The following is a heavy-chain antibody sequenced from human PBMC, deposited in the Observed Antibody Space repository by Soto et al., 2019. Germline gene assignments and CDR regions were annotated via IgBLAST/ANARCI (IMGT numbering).Heavy chain of an antibody. V-gene: IGHV3-23*01. J-gene: IGHJ3*01. Sequence: EVQLLDSGGGLVQPGGSLRLSCAASGFTFSSYAMSWVRQAPGKGLEWVSSISGSGGGTYYADSVKGRFTISRDNSKNTLSLQMNSPRAADPAVYYCAKSRGSGSYFNPSDAFDFWGQGTMVTVSS. CDR3: AKSRGSGSYFNPSDAFDF. CDR1: GFTFSSYA. CDR2: ISGSGGGT. D-gene: IGHD3-10*01.